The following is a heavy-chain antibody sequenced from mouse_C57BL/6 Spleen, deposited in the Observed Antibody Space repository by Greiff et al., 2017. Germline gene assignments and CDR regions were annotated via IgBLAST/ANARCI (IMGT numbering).Heavy chain of an antibody. D-gene: IGHD3-1*01. CDR1: GYTFTSYW. CDR3: ARESAQGFAY. CDR2: IYPSDSET. V-gene: IGHV1-61*01. Sequence: VQLQQPGAELVRPGSSVKLSCKASGYTFTSYWMDWVKQRPGQGLEWIGNIYPSDSETHYNQKFKDKATLTVDKSSSTAYMQLSRLTSEDSAVYYCARESAQGFAYWGQGTLVTVSA. J-gene: IGHJ3*01.